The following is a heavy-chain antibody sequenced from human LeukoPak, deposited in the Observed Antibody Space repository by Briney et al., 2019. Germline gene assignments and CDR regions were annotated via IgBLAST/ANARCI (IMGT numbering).Heavy chain of an antibody. CDR2: INHSGSP. Sequence: ASETLSLTCAVYGASFSGFYWSWIRQPPGKGLEWIGEINHSGSPNYNPSLKSRATISVDTSKNHFSLKLSSVTAAGTAVYYCARHKQYSGSYAHWGQGALVTVSS. CDR3: ARHKQYSGSYAH. V-gene: IGHV4-34*01. D-gene: IGHD3-10*01. CDR1: GASFSGFY. J-gene: IGHJ4*02.